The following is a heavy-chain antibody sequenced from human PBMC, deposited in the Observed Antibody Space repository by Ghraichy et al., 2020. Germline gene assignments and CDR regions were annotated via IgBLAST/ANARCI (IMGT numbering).Heavy chain of an antibody. V-gene: IGHV3-23*01. J-gene: IGHJ3*02. CDR1: GFTFSTYA. D-gene: IGHD3-3*02. CDR2: ISGNGGST. Sequence: LSLTCAASGFTFSTYAMSWVRQAPGKGLEWVSAISGNGGSTFYADSVKGRFTISRDNSKNTLYLQMNSLRVEDTVVYYCVKDTIFRLDSSDIWGQGTLVTVSS. CDR3: VKDTIFRLDSSDI.